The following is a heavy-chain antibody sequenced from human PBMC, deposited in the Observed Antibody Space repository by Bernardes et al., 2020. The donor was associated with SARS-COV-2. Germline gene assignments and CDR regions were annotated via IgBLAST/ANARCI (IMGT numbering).Heavy chain of an antibody. D-gene: IGHD3-10*01. CDR2: ISKSATYI. Sequence: GGSLRLSCAASGFIFSDSSMNWVRQAPGKGLEWVSSISKSATYIHYADSVKGRSTISRDNARNSLFLEMTDLRAEDTAVYYCAIDANVDAGRWFDPWGQGTLVTVSS. J-gene: IGHJ5*02. CDR1: GFIFSDSS. V-gene: IGHV3-21*01. CDR3: AIDANVDAGRWFDP.